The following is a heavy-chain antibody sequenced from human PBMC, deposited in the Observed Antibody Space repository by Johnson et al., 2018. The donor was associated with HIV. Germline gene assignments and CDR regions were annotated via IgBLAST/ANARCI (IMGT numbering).Heavy chain of an antibody. Sequence: VQVVESGGGLVKPGGSLRLSCAASVFKFSDYYMTWIRQAPGKGLEWVSYISSSGSTIYYADSVKGRLTISRDNANNSLYLRMNGLRAEDTAVYYCAIVGVILGTPSDAFDIWGQGTMVTVSS. V-gene: IGHV3-11*04. D-gene: IGHD7-27*01. CDR1: VFKFSDYY. CDR3: AIVGVILGTPSDAFDI. CDR2: ISSSGSTI. J-gene: IGHJ3*02.